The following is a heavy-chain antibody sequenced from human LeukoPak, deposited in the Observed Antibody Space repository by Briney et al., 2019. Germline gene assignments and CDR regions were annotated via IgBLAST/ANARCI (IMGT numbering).Heavy chain of an antibody. V-gene: IGHV4-30-2*01. CDR3: ARRALAGYWFDP. D-gene: IGHD6-19*01. CDR1: GDSISSGAYS. CDR2: IYRSGST. J-gene: IGHJ5*02. Sequence: SETLSLTCAVSGDSISSGAYSWSWIRQTPGRGLEWIGYIYRSGSTYYNPSLKSRVALSQYRSQNQFSLSGSSVTAADTAVYYCARRALAGYWFDPWGQGTLVTVSS.